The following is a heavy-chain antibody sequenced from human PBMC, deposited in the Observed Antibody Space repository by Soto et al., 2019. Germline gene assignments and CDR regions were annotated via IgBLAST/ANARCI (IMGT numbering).Heavy chain of an antibody. V-gene: IGHV3-48*03. CDR2: ISSSGSTI. CDR1: GFTFSGYE. CDR3: ARDLRYSSSSRDFDY. Sequence: GGFLRLSCAASGFTFSGYEMNWVRQSPGKGLEWVSYISSSGSTIYYADSVKGRFTISRDNAKNSLYLQMNSLRAEDTAVYYCARDLRYSSSSRDFDYWGQGTLVTVSS. D-gene: IGHD6-6*01. J-gene: IGHJ4*02.